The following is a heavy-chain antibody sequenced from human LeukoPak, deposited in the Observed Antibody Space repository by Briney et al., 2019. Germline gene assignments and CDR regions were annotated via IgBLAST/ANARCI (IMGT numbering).Heavy chain of an antibody. CDR2: ISWNSGSI. V-gene: IGHV3-9*01. J-gene: IGHJ4*02. D-gene: IGHD2-15*01. Sequence: PGGSLRLSCAASGFTFDDYAMHWVRQAPGKGLEWVSGISWNSGSIGYADSVKGRFTISRDNAKNSLYLQMNSLRAEDTAVYYCARNVGWFRFDYWGQGTLVTVSS. CDR1: GFTFDDYA. CDR3: ARNVGWFRFDY.